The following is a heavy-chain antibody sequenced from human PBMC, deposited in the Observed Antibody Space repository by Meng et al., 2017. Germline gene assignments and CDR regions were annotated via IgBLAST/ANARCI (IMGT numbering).Heavy chain of an antibody. D-gene: IGHD6-19*01. V-gene: IGHV1-69*06. Sequence: FGGEGKRPGSRVKVSSKAPGCTFSSYAISWVRQAPGQGLEWMGGIIPIFGTANYAQKFQGRVTITADKSTSTAYMELSSLRSEDTAVYYCARDRDSSGWSYYFDYWGQGTLVTASS. CDR3: ARDRDSSGWSYYFDY. CDR2: IIPIFGTA. J-gene: IGHJ4*02. CDR1: GCTFSSYA.